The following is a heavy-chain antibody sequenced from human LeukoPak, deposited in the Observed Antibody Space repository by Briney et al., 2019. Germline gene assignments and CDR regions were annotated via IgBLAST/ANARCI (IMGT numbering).Heavy chain of an antibody. J-gene: IGHJ4*02. D-gene: IGHD6-19*01. CDR1: GFTFSSYW. CDR2: IKQDGSEK. CDR3: ARDMRQWLVPSPFDY. V-gene: IGHV3-7*01. Sequence: GGSLRLSCAASGFTFSSYWMSWVRQAPGKGLEWVANIKQDGSEKYYVDSVKGRFTISRDNAKNSLYLQMNSLRAEDTAVHYCARDMRQWLVPSPFDYWGQGTLVTVSS.